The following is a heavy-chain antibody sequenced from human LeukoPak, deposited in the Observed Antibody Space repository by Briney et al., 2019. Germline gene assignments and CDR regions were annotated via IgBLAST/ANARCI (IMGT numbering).Heavy chain of an antibody. CDR3: ATASLWSGYYTNWFDP. D-gene: IGHD3-3*01. CDR1: GYTFTSYD. CDR2: MNPNSGNT. J-gene: IGHJ5*02. V-gene: IGHV1-8*01. Sequence: GASVKVSCKXSGYTFTSYDINWVRQTTGQGLEWMGWMNPNSGNTGYAQKFQGRVTMTRNTSISTAYMELSSLRSEDTAVYYCATASLWSGYYTNWFDPWGQGTLVTVSS.